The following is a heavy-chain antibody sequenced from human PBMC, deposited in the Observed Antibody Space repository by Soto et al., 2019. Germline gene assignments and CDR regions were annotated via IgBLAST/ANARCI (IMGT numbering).Heavy chain of an antibody. CDR2: IYYSGST. D-gene: IGHD3-10*01. J-gene: IGHJ5*02. V-gene: IGHV4-59*01. CDR3: ARVLGVGRDWFDP. Sequence: PSETLSLTCTVSGGSISSYYWSWIRQPPGKGLEWIGYIYYSGSTNYNPSLKSRVTISVDTSKNQFSLKLSSVTAADTAVYYCARVLGVGRDWFDPWGQGNLVTVSS. CDR1: GGSISSYY.